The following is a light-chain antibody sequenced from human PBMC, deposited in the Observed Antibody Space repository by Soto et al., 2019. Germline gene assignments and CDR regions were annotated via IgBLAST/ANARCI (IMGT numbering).Light chain of an antibody. CDR3: SSYRDNTTLVV. CDR2: EVS. J-gene: IGLJ2*01. CDR1: SSDVGAYNY. V-gene: IGLV2-14*01. Sequence: QSALTQPASVSGSPGQSITISCTGTSSDVGAYNYVSWYQQHPGKAPKVMIYEVSNRPSGVSNRFSGSKSGNTASLTISGLQAEDEADYYCSSYRDNTTLVVFGGGTQLTVL.